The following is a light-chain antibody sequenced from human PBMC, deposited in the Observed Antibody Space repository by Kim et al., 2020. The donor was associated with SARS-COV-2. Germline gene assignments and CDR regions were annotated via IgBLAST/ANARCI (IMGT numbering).Light chain of an antibody. V-gene: IGLV3-19*01. CDR2: GKN. CDR3: NSRDSNDNVV. Sequence: SSELTQDPAVSVALGQTVRITCQGDSLRSYYATWYQQKPGQAPILVIYGKNNRPSGISDRFSGSSSGNTASLTITGPQARDEADYYCNSRDSNDNVVFGG. J-gene: IGLJ2*01. CDR1: SLRSYY.